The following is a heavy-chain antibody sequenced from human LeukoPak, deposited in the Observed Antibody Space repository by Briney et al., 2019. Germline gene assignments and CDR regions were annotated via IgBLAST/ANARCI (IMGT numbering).Heavy chain of an antibody. CDR2: IYPGDSDT. V-gene: IGHV5-51*01. Sequence: GEYLKISCKGSGYSFTSYWIGWVRQMPGKGLEWIWIIYPGDSDTRYSPSFQGQVTISADKSISTAYLQWSSLKASDTAMYYCARQYLSGTPWFDPWGQGTLVTVSS. J-gene: IGHJ5*02. CDR1: GYSFTSYW. CDR3: ARQYLSGTPWFDP. D-gene: IGHD6-19*01.